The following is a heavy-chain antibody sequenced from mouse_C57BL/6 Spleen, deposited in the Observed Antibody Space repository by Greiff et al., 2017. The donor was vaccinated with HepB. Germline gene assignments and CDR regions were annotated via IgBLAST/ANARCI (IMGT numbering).Heavy chain of an antibody. D-gene: IGHD2-3*01. J-gene: IGHJ3*01. Sequence: VQLQQSGAELMKPGASVKLSCKATGYTFTGYWIEWVKQRPGHGLEWIGEILPGSGSTNYNGKFKGKATFTADTSSNTAYMQLSSLTTEDSAVYYCARRDGYYRFAYWGQGTLVTVSA. CDR2: ILPGSGST. CDR1: GYTFTGYW. CDR3: ARRDGYYRFAY. V-gene: IGHV1-9*01.